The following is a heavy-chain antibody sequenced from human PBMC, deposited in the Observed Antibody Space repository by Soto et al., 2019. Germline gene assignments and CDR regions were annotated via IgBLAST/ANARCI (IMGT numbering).Heavy chain of an antibody. CDR2: IYHSGST. J-gene: IGHJ4*02. V-gene: IGHV4-4*02. Sequence: QVQLQESGPGLVKPSGTLSLTYAVSSGSISSSNWWSWVRQPPGKGLEWIGEIYHSGSTNYNPSLKSRVTISVDKSKNQFSLKLSSVTAADTAVYYCASRYCTNGVCFPPPPFDYWGQGTLVTVSS. CDR3: ASRYCTNGVCFPPPPFDY. CDR1: SGSISSSNW. D-gene: IGHD2-8*01.